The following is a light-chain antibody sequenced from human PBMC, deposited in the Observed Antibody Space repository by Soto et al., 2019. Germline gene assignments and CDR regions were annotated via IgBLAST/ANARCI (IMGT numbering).Light chain of an antibody. CDR1: QSIGSNF. CDR2: GAS. Sequence: EILLTQSPGTLSLSRGERATLSCRASQSIGSNFLAWYQQKRGQAPRLLIHGASNRATGIPDRFSGSGSGTDFTLTITRLEPEDFAVYYCQQYGGSPRTFGQGTKVDIK. CDR3: QQYGGSPRT. J-gene: IGKJ1*01. V-gene: IGKV3-20*01.